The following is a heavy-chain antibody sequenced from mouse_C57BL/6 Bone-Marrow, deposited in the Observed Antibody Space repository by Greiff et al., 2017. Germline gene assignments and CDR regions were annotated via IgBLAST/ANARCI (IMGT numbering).Heavy chain of an antibody. Sequence: QVQLQQPGAELVMPGASVKLSCKASGYTFTSYWMHWVKQRPGQGLEWIGEIDPSDSYTKYNQKFKGKSTLTVDKPSSTAYMQLSSLTSEASAVCDSAKHRRWYAVWGTGTTVTVSS. D-gene: IGHD2-1*01. CDR1: GYTFTSYW. V-gene: IGHV1-69*01. CDR3: AKHRRWYAV. CDR2: IDPSDSYT. J-gene: IGHJ1*03.